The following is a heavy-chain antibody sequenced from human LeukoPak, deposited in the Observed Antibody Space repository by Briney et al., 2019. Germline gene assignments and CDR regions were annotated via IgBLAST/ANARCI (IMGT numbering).Heavy chain of an antibody. V-gene: IGHV1-46*01. J-gene: IGHJ5*02. CDR2: INPSGTGT. CDR1: GYTITNNY. D-gene: IGHD5-24*01. Sequence: LRASVKVSCKASGYTITNNYMHWVRQAPGQGLEWMGVINPSGTGTSYAQKFQGRITMSRDTSTSTVYMELSSLRSEDTAFYYCATDHSMAHTAWWLDPWGQGTLVTVSS. CDR3: ATDHSMAHTAWWLDP.